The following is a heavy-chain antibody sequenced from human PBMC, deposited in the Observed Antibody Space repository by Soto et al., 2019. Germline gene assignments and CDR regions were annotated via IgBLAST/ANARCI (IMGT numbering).Heavy chain of an antibody. CDR2: ISYDGTNK. Sequence: QVQLVESGGGVVQPGTSVRLSCAASAFTFSSYGMHWVRQAPGKGLEWVAVISYDGTNKYYADSVKGRFTISRDNSKNTLYLQMNSLRAEDTAVYYCAKAHPIDFGVADYWGQGTLVTVSS. CDR1: AFTFSSYG. J-gene: IGHJ4*02. D-gene: IGHD4-17*01. CDR3: AKAHPIDFGVADY. V-gene: IGHV3-30*18.